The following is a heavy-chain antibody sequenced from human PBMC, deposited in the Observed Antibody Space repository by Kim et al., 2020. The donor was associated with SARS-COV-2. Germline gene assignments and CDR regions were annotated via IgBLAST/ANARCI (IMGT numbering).Heavy chain of an antibody. CDR3: AKNGAPLAN. J-gene: IGHJ4*02. V-gene: IGHV3-23*01. D-gene: IGHD2-8*01. CDR1: GFTFTGYG. Sequence: GGSLRLSCAASGFTFTGYGMTWVRQAPGKGLEWVSTIGISGGNTFYADSVKGRFTISRDNSKNTLSLQMNSLRAEDTAVYYCAKNGAPLANWGQGSLVT. CDR2: IGISGGNT.